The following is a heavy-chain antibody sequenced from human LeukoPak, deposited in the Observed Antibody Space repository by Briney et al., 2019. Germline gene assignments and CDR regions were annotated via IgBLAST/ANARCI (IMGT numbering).Heavy chain of an antibody. V-gene: IGHV4-34*01. CDR1: GGSFSGYY. D-gene: IGHD6-19*01. CDR2: INHSGST. J-gene: IGHJ4*02. Sequence: SETLSLTCAVYGGSFSGYYWSWIRQPPGKGLEWIGEINHSGSTNYNPSLKSRVTISVDTSRNQFSLKVTSVTAADTAVYYCARLQGQWVLHDYWGQGTLVTVSS. CDR3: ARLQGQWVLHDY.